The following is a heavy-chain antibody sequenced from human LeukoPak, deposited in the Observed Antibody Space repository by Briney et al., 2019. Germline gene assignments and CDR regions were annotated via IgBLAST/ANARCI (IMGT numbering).Heavy chain of an antibody. CDR2: ISRSGGNS. V-gene: IGHV3-23*01. J-gene: IGHJ6*03. Sequence: GGSLRLSCEASGFTQNAMGWVRQAPGKGLEWVASISRSGGNSHYADSVKGRFTISRDNSKNTLYLQMNSLIPEDTAVYYCARGRGAGTLRYYYYMDVWGKGTTVTVSS. D-gene: IGHD6-13*01. CDR1: GFTQNA. CDR3: ARGRGAGTLRYYYYMDV.